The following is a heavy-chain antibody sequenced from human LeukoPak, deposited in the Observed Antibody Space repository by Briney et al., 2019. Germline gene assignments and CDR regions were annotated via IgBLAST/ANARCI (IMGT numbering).Heavy chain of an antibody. CDR3: AKYLYDFWSGSYY. V-gene: IGHV3-23*01. D-gene: IGHD3-3*01. Sequence: GGSLRLSYAASGFTFSSYAMSWVRQAPGKGLEWVSAISGSGGSTYYADSVKGRFTISRDNSKNTLYLQMNSLRAEDTAVYYCAKYLYDFWSGSYYWGQGTLVTVSS. J-gene: IGHJ4*02. CDR2: ISGSGGST. CDR1: GFTFSSYA.